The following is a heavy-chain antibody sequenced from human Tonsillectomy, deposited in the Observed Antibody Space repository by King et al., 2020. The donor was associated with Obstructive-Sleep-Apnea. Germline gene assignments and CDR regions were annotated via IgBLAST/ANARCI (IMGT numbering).Heavy chain of an antibody. CDR2: IYYSGST. CDR3: AREMGLTVPTDYSGMDV. V-gene: IGHV4-31*03. D-gene: IGHD4-17*01. CDR1: GGSISSGGYY. J-gene: IGHJ6*02. Sequence: QLQESGPGLVKPSQTLSLTCTVSGGSISSGGYYWSWIRQHPGKGLEWIGYIYYSGSTYYNPSLKSRVTISVDTSKNQFSLKLSSVTAADTAVYYCAREMGLTVPTDYSGMDVCGQGTTVTVSS.